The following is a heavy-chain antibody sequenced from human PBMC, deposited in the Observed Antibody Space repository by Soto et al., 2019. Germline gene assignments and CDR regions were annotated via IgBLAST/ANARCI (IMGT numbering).Heavy chain of an antibody. CDR1: GGSISSGDYY. CDR3: ASVQSGYDYGFDP. Sequence: SETLSLTCTVSGGSISSGDYYWSWIRQPPGKGLEWIGYIYYSGSTYYNPSLKSRVTISVDTSKNQFSLKLSSVTAADTAVYYCASVQSGYDYGFDPWGQGTLVTVSS. V-gene: IGHV4-30-4*01. J-gene: IGHJ5*02. CDR2: IYYSGST. D-gene: IGHD5-12*01.